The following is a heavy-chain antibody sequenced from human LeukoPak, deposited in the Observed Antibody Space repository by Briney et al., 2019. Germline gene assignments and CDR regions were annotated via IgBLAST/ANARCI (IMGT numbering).Heavy chain of an antibody. V-gene: IGHV3-53*01. Sequence: PGGSLRLSCAASGFTVSRNYMSWVRQAPGKGLEWVSVIYSGGSTYYADSVKGRFTISRDNSKNTLYLQMNSLRAEDTAVYYCAREAGYDSSGLRGGFDYWGQGTLVTVSS. CDR2: IYSGGST. CDR3: AREAGYDSSGLRGGFDY. CDR1: GFTVSRNY. J-gene: IGHJ4*02. D-gene: IGHD3-22*01.